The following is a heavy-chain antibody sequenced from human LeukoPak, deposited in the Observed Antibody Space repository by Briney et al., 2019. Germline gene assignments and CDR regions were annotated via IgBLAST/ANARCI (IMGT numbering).Heavy chain of an antibody. CDR3: ARGSSGWYWAGDY. D-gene: IGHD6-19*01. CDR2: IKQDGSEK. J-gene: IGHJ4*02. Sequence: GGSLRLSCAASGFTFSSYWMSWVRQAPGKGLEWVANIKQDGSEKYYVDSVKGRFTISRDNAKNSLYLQMHSLRAEDTAVYFCARGSSGWYWAGDYWGQGTLVTVFS. CDR1: GFTFSSYW. V-gene: IGHV3-7*01.